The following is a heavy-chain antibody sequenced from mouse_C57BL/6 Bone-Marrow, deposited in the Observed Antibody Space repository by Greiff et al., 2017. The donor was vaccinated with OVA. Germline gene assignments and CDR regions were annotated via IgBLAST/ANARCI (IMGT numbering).Heavy chain of an antibody. D-gene: IGHD3-3*01. J-gene: IGHJ2*01. Sequence: EVKLQQSGPELVKPGASVKISCKASGYTFTGYSMHWVKQSHGNSLEWIGYIYPYNGVTRYNQKFKGKATLTVDKSSSTAYMELRSLTSEDSAVYYCARGTGFDYWGQGTTLTVSS. V-gene: IGHV1-31*01. CDR2: IYPYNGVT. CDR1: GYTFTGYS. CDR3: ARGTGFDY.